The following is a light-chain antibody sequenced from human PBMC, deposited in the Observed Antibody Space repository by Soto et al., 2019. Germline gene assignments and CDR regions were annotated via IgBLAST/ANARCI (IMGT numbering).Light chain of an antibody. CDR1: QSINSY. J-gene: IGKJ1*01. CDR3: QQYGGSPRT. V-gene: IGKV3-11*01. Sequence: EIVLTQSPATLYFSPGERATLSCRASQSINSYLAWYQQKPGQAPRLLIFDASNRATGIPARFTGSVSGTDFTDFTLTISRLEPEDFAVYYCQQYGGSPRTFGQGTKVEVK. CDR2: DAS.